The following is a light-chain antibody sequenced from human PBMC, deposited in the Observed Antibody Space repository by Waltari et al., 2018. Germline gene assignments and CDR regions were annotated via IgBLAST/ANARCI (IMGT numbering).Light chain of an antibody. CDR3: QQYKSFPWS. Sequence: DIQMTQSPSSLSASVVDRVTITCRASHDISTYLAWFQQKPGKAPKSLIYGASLLQIGVPSRFSGGGSGTDFTLTINSLQPEDFATYYCQQYKSFPWSFGQGTKVEVK. V-gene: IGKV1-16*01. J-gene: IGKJ1*01. CDR2: GAS. CDR1: HDISTY.